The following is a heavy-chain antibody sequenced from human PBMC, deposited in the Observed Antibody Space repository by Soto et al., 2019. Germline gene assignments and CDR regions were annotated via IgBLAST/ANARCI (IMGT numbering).Heavy chain of an antibody. Sequence: QVQLQESGPGLVKPSGTLSLTCAVSGDSISSSRWWTWVRQPPGKGLEWIGEIYHNGNTNYNTSLKSRVTISVDKSKNQFSLKLTSVTAADTAIYYCGDPPSAFWGQGTLVTVSS. CDR2: IYHNGNT. CDR1: GDSISSSRW. J-gene: IGHJ4*02. CDR3: GDPPSAF. D-gene: IGHD6-19*01. V-gene: IGHV4-4*02.